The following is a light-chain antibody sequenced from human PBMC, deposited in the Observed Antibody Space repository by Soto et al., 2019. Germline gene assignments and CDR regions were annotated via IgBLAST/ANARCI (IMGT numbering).Light chain of an antibody. CDR3: QHYARWPLP. CDR2: GAS. CDR1: QGIGST. V-gene: IGKV3-15*01. Sequence: EIVITQSPATLSVSPGEAATLSCSASQGIGSTLAWYQQKHGQTPRLLIYGASTRATGVPARFSASGSGTDFTLTTTRRPSEDFVISYCQHYARWPLPFGGGTKV. J-gene: IGKJ4*01.